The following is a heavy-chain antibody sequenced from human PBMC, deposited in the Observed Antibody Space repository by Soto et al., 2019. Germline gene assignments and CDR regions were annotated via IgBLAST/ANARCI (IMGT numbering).Heavy chain of an antibody. Sequence: GGSLRLSCAASGFTFSSYAMSWVRQAPGKGLEWVSAISGSGGSTYYADSVKGRFTISRDNSKNTLYLQMNSLRAEDTAVYYCAKGGVLRFLEWSRTHDAFDIWGQGTMVTVS. D-gene: IGHD3-3*01. CDR1: GFTFSSYA. J-gene: IGHJ3*02. V-gene: IGHV3-23*01. CDR2: ISGSGGST. CDR3: AKGGVLRFLEWSRTHDAFDI.